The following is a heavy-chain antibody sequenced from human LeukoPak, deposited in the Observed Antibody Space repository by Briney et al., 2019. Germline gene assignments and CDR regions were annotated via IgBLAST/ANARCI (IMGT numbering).Heavy chain of an antibody. CDR3: ARGARISSSWYSSV. CDR2: ISAYNNNT. CDR1: GYTFSNYG. V-gene: IGHV1-18*01. J-gene: IGHJ4*02. Sequence: SVKVSCKTSGYTFSNYGVSWVRQAPGQGLEWMGWISAYNNNTNYAQKFQGRLTMTTDTSTSTAYMELRSLRSDDTAVYYCARGARISSSWYSSVWGQGTLITVS. D-gene: IGHD2-2*01.